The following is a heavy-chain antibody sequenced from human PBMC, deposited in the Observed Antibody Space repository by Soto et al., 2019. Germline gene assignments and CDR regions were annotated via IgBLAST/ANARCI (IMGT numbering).Heavy chain of an antibody. V-gene: IGHV3-48*01. CDR1: GFTFSSCS. CDR3: ARGRRRITIFGVAYGLNYMDV. Sequence: GGSLRLSCAASGFTFSSCSMNWVRQAPGKGLEWVSYISSSSSTIYYADSVKGRFTISRDNAKNSLYLQMNSLRAEDTAVYYCARGRRRITIFGVAYGLNYMDVWGKGTTVTVSS. D-gene: IGHD3-3*01. CDR2: ISSSSSTI. J-gene: IGHJ6*03.